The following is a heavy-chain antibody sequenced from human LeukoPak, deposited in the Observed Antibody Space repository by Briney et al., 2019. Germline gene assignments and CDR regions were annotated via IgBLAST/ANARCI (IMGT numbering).Heavy chain of an antibody. V-gene: IGHV1-2*06. J-gene: IGHJ4*02. CDR1: GYTFTVYH. CDR2: INPNSGDT. D-gene: IGHD2-2*01. CDR3: ARDYCSSTSCLFDY. Sequence: ASVKVSCKASGYTFTVYHMHWVRQAPGQGLEWMGRINPNSGDTNYAQKFQGRVTMTRDTSISTAYMELSRLRSDDTAVYYCARDYCSSTSCLFDYWGQGTLVTVSS.